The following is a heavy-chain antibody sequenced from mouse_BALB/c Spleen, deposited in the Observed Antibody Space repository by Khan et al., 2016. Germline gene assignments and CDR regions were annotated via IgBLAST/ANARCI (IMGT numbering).Heavy chain of an antibody. Sequence: QIQLVQSGPELKKPGETVKISCKASGYTFTNYGMNWVKQTPGKGLKWMGWMNTYTGETTYADDFKGRFAFSLNTSARTAYLQINNLQNEDTATYVCARDYNDVGDCDIDVWGAGTTVTVSS. J-gene: IGHJ1*01. D-gene: IGHD2-4*01. V-gene: IGHV9-3-1*01. CDR1: GYTFTNYG. CDR2: MNTYTGET. CDR3: ARDYNDVGDCDIDV.